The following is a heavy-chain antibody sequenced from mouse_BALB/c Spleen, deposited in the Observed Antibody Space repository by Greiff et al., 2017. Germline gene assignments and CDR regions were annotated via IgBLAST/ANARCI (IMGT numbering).Heavy chain of an antibody. CDR3: ARQAARAPHYYAMDY. CDR2: ISNGGGST. Sequence: EVKLVESGGGLVQPGGSLKLSCAASGFTFSSYTMSWVRQTPEKRLEWVAYISNGGGSTYYPDTVKGRFTISRDNAKNTLYLQMSSLKSEDTAMYYGARQAARAPHYYAMDYWGQGTSVTVSS. V-gene: IGHV5-12-2*01. J-gene: IGHJ4*01. D-gene: IGHD3-1*01. CDR1: GFTFSSYT.